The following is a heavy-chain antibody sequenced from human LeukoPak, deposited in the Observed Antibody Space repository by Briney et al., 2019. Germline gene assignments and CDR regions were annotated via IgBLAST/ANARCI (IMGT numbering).Heavy chain of an antibody. CDR1: GFTFSSYG. CDR2: IWYDGSNK. J-gene: IGHJ4*02. D-gene: IGHD5-12*01. CDR3: AKDRSQRGSLDY. V-gene: IGHV3-33*06. Sequence: AGGSLRLSCAASGFTFSSYGMHWVRQAPGKGLEWGAVIWYDGSNKHYADSVKGRFTISRDNSKNTLYLQMNSLRAEDTAVYYCAKDRSQRGSLDYWGQGTLVTVSS.